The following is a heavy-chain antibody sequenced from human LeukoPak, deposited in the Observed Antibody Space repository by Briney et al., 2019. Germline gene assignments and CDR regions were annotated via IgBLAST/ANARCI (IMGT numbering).Heavy chain of an antibody. CDR1: GFTFSTCA. Sequence: GGSLRLSCAASGFTFSTCAMSWVRQAPGKGLEWVAGIGYGGSHTYYADSVKGRFTISRDNSKNTLSLQMNSLRADDTAVYYCAKEKESGGWPLDYWGQGALVTVSS. D-gene: IGHD2-15*01. V-gene: IGHV3-23*01. CDR3: AKEKESGGWPLDY. CDR2: IGYGGSHT. J-gene: IGHJ4*02.